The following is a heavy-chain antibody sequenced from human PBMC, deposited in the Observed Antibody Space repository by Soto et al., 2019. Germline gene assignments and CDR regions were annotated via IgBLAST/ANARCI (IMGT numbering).Heavy chain of an antibody. CDR2: VSGYNGNT. Sequence: QVALVQSGAEVKKPGASVTVSCNFSGYIFTNFAINWVRQAPGQGLEWMGWVSGYNGNTNYARKLQGRVTMTTDTFTSTAYIQLTSLRSDDTAIYFCAIVRGVRGYHYVEPFDYWGQGTLVTVSS. D-gene: IGHD4-17*01. CDR3: AIVRGVRGYHYVEPFDY. J-gene: IGHJ4*02. V-gene: IGHV1-18*04. CDR1: GYIFTNFA.